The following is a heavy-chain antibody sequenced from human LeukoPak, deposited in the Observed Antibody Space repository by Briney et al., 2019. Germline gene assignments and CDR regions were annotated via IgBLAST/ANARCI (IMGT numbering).Heavy chain of an antibody. Sequence: GGSLRLSCAASGFTFSKAWMSWVRQAQGKGGEWVGRIKSKTDGRTTDYAAPVKGRFTIPRDHSKNTLYLQMNSLKTEDTAVYYCTPSGSGYYPIDYWGQGTLVTVSS. CDR3: TPSGSGYYPIDY. CDR1: GFTFSKAW. V-gene: IGHV3-15*01. J-gene: IGHJ4*02. D-gene: IGHD3-3*01. CDR2: IKSKTDGRTT.